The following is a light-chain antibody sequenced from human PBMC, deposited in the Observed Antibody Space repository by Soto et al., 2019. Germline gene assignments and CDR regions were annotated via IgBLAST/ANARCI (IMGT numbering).Light chain of an antibody. J-gene: IGLJ1*01. Sequence: QSVLTQPPSVSGAPGQRVTISCTGSSSNIGAGYDVHWYQQLPGTAPKLLIYGNSNRPSGVPDRFSGSKSGTSASLAITGLQAEDEADYYCQSYDSSLRAVYVFGTGTKVTDL. CDR1: SSNIGAGYD. V-gene: IGLV1-40*01. CDR3: QSYDSSLRAVYV. CDR2: GNS.